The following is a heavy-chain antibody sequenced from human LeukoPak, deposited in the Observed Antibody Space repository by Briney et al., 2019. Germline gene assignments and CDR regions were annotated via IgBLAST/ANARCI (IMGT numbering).Heavy chain of an antibody. CDR3: ARVKVSPGIAVAGTSYYNWFDP. Sequence: ASVKVSCKASGYTFTGYYMRWVRQAPGQGLEWMGWINPNSGGTNYAQKFQGRVTMTRDTSISTAYMELSRLRSDDTAVYYCARVKVSPGIAVAGTSYYNWFDPWGQGTLVTVSS. CDR1: GYTFTGYY. CDR2: INPNSGGT. V-gene: IGHV1-2*02. J-gene: IGHJ5*02. D-gene: IGHD6-19*01.